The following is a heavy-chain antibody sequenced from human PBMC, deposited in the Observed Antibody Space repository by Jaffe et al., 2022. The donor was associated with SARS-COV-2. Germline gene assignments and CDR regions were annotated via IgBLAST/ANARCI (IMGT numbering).Heavy chain of an antibody. J-gene: IGHJ3*02. CDR3: GDFTWQRDDM. CDR1: GSNLIDHY. Sequence: EVQLVESGGGLVQPGGSLRLSCSVYGSNLIDHYMDWARQAPGKGLEWVGRIRDRGEGYSTEYAASVKGRFIISREDSENSLYLQMNSLKTEDTAVYYCGDFTWQRDDMWGQGTMVTVSS. CDR2: IRDRGEGYST. V-gene: IGHV3-72*01. D-gene: IGHD2-21*02.